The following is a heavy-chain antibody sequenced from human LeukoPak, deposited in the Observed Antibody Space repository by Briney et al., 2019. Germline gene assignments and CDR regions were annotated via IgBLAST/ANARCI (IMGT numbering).Heavy chain of an antibody. J-gene: IGHJ5*01. CDR2: ISSSGSTI. D-gene: IGHD6-13*01. V-gene: IGHV3-48*03. CDR3: ARDRGIAERPGWLDF. Sequence: PGGSLRLSCAASGFTFSSYERNWVRQAPEKGLEWVSYISSSGSTIYYADAVKGRFTIARDNAKSSLYLQMSSLRAEDTAVYYCARDRGIAERPGWLDFWGQGILVTVSS. CDR1: GFTFSSYE.